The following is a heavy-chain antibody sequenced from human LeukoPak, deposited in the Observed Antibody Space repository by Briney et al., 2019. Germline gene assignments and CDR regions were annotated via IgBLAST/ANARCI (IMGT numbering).Heavy chain of an antibody. D-gene: IGHD2-2*03. CDR1: GFTFSSYG. J-gene: IGHJ4*02. Sequence: GRSLRLSCAASGFTFSSYGMHWVRQAPGKGLVWVSRITSDGRTTNHADSVKGRFTISRDNAKNTLYLQMNSLRAEDTAVYYCARDGYCSSTSCYGGSFDYWGQGTLVTVSS. CDR3: ARDGYCSSTSCYGGSFDY. V-gene: IGHV3-74*01. CDR2: ITSDGRTT.